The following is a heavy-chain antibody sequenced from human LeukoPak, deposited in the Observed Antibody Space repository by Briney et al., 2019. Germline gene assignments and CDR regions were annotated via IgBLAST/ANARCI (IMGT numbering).Heavy chain of an antibody. CDR3: ARGRDYYDSSGYYPVNFDY. CDR2: ISYDGSNK. J-gene: IGHJ4*02. D-gene: IGHD3-22*01. Sequence: GRSLRLSCAASGFTFSSYAMHWVRQAPGKGLEWVAVISYDGSNKYYADSVKGRFTISGDNSKNTLYLQMNSLRAEDTAVYYCARGRDYYDSSGYYPVNFDYWGQGTLVTVSS. V-gene: IGHV3-30*04. CDR1: GFTFSSYA.